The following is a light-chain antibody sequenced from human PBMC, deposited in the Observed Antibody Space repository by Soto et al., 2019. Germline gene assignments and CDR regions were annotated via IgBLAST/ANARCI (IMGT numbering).Light chain of an antibody. CDR1: QSISSW. J-gene: IGKJ5*01. CDR3: QQYNDYPSIT. V-gene: IGKV1-5*03. CDR2: KAS. Sequence: DIPMTQSPSTLSASVGDRVTITCRASQSISSWLAWYQQKPGKAPKLLIYKASSLESGVPSRFSGSGSGTEFTLTISSLQPDDFATYYCQQYNDYPSITFGQGTRLEI.